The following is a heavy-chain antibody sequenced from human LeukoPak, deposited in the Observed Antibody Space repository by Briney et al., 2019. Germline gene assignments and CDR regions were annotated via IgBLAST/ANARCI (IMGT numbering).Heavy chain of an antibody. CDR2: ISSSSNPI. CDR3: AKTGSSSWGYFDY. J-gene: IGHJ4*02. D-gene: IGHD6-13*01. V-gene: IGHV3-48*01. Sequence: GGSLRLSCAASGFSFRTYSMNWVRQAPGKGLEWVSYISSSSNPIYYADSVKGRFTISRDNAKNSLYLQMDSLRAEDTAVYYCAKTGSSSWGYFDYWGQGTLVTVSS. CDR1: GFSFRTYS.